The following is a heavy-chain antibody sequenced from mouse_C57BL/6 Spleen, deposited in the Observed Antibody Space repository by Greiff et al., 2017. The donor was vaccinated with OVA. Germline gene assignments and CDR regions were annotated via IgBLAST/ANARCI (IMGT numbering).Heavy chain of an antibody. CDR3: ARNDGNYFYWYFDV. D-gene: IGHD2-1*01. V-gene: IGHV2-2*01. J-gene: IGHJ1*03. Sequence: QVHVKQSGPGLVQPSQSLSITCTVSGFSLTSYGVHWVRQSPGKGLEWLGVIWSGGSTDYNAAFISRLSISKDNSKSQVFFKMNSLQADDTAIYYCARNDGNYFYWYFDVWGTGTTVTVSS. CDR1: GFSLTSYG. CDR2: IWSGGST.